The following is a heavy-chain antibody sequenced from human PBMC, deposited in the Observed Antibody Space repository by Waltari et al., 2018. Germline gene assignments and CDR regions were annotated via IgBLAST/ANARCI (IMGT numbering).Heavy chain of an antibody. D-gene: IGHD3-10*02. CDR2: ITWNSDNV. Sequence: EVQLVESGGDLVQPGRSLRLSCAASGLTFGVYAMHWVRQAPGKGLEWVSGITWNSDNVDYADSVKGRFTVGRDNAKNSLYLRMNSLRTEDMALYYCAKGWSGTALGDAIDIWGQGTMVTVSS. CDR1: GLTFGVYA. V-gene: IGHV3-9*03. J-gene: IGHJ3*02. CDR3: AKGWSGTALGDAIDI.